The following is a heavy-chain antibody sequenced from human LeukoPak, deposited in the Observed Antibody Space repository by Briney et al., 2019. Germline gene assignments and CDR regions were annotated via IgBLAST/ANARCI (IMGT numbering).Heavy chain of an antibody. Sequence: GGSLRLSCAASGFTFSSYSMNWVRQAPGKGLEWVSSISSSSSYIYYADSVKGRFTISRDNAKNSLYLQMNSLRAEDTAVYYCARDSGYSGYGFDYWGEGTLVPVSS. D-gene: IGHD5-12*01. CDR2: ISSSSSYI. CDR1: GFTFSSYS. V-gene: IGHV3-21*01. J-gene: IGHJ4*02. CDR3: ARDSGYSGYGFDY.